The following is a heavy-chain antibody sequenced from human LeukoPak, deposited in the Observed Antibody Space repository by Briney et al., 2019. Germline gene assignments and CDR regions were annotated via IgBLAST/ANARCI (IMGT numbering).Heavy chain of an antibody. J-gene: IGHJ4*02. CDR2: IRYDETNK. CDR3: AKARAPYSSSPLDY. Sequence: GGSLRLSCAASGFIFSTYGMHWVRQAPDKGLESVAFIRYDETNKYYADSVKGRFTISRDNSKNKVYLQMNSLRSEDTAVYFCAKARAPYSSSPLDYWGQGTLVTVSS. D-gene: IGHD6-6*01. CDR1: GFIFSTYG. V-gene: IGHV3-30*02.